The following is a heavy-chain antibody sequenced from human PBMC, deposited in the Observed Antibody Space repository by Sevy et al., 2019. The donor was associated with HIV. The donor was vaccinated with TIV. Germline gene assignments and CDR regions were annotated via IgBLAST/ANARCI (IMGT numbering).Heavy chain of an antibody. CDR1: GGSFSGYY. J-gene: IGHJ3*02. V-gene: IGHV4-34*01. CDR2: INYSGST. CDR3: ARHCSSTSCSHAFDI. D-gene: IGHD2-2*01. Sequence: SETLSLTCAVYGGSFSGYYWSRIRQPPGKGLEWIGEINYSGSTNYNPSLKSRVTISGDTSKNQFSLKLSSVTAADTAVYYCARHCSSTSCSHAFDIWGQGTMVTVSS.